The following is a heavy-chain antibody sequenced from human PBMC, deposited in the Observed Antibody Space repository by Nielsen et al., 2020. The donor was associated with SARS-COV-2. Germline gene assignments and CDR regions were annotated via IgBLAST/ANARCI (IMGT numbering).Heavy chain of an antibody. CDR1: GFTFSSYG. CDR2: INSDGSST. J-gene: IGHJ5*02. CDR3: ARDGLLGYCSSTSCPAAWFDP. D-gene: IGHD2-2*01. V-gene: IGHV3-74*01. Sequence: GESLKISCAASGFTFSSYGMHWVRQAPGKGLVWVSRINSDGSSTSYADSVKGRFTISRDNAKNTLYLQMNSLRAEDTAVYYCARDGLLGYCSSTSCPAAWFDPWGQGTLVTVSS.